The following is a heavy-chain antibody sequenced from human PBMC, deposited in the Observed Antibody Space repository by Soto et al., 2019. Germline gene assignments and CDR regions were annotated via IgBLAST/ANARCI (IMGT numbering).Heavy chain of an antibody. J-gene: IGHJ5*02. CDR2: ISSSSSNI. Sequence: EVQLVESGGGLVKPGGSLRLSCAASGFTFSSYSMNWVRQAPGKGLEWVSSISSSSSNIYYADSVKGRFTISRDNAKNSLYLQMNSLRVEDTAVYDCARPFCDSSGYLFDPWGQGTLVTVSS. V-gene: IGHV3-21*01. D-gene: IGHD3-22*01. CDR1: GFTFSSYS. CDR3: ARPFCDSSGYLFDP.